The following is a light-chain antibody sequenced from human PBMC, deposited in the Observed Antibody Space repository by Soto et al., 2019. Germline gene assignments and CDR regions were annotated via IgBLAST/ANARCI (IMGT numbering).Light chain of an antibody. V-gene: IGKV2D-29*01. J-gene: IGKJ1*01. Sequence: VSLTHYTPTLSVTPGQPASISCKSSQDLLHSDGRTYLYWYLQKPGQPPQLLIYEVSNRFSGVPERFSGSGSGTDFTLTFSRVADEGVRVNSAVSGIRWRMFAQRSKVDIK. CDR1: QDLLHSDGRTY. CDR2: EVS. CDR3: VSGIRWRM.